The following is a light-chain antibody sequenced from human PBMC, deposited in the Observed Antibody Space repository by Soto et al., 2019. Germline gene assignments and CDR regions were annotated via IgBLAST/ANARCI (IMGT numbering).Light chain of an antibody. CDR3: SSYTSSTTPYV. CDR2: DVS. J-gene: IGLJ1*01. CDR1: SSDVGGYNY. V-gene: IGLV2-14*03. Sequence: QSALTQPASVSGSPVQSITISCTGTSSDVGGYNYVSWYQRHPGKAPKLMIFDVSNRPSGVSNRFSGSKSANTASLTISGLQAEDEADYFCSSYTSSTTPYVFGTGTKLTVL.